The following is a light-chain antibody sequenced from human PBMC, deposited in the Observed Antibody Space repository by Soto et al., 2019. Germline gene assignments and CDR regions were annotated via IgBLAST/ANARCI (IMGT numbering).Light chain of an antibody. J-gene: IGKJ2*01. Sequence: PGERATLSCWASQSLRSSYLPWYQRKPGQAPRLLMFGAYRRATGIPARFNGSGSGTDFILTISRLEPEDVAVYYCQQHGTSPYTFGQGTVLEIK. CDR2: GAY. CDR1: QSLRSSY. V-gene: IGKV3-20*01. CDR3: QQHGTSPYT.